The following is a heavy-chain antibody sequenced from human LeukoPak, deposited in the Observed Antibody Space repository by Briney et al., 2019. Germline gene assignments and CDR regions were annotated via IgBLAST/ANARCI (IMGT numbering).Heavy chain of an antibody. CDR1: GYIFTSYG. Sequence: ASVTVSCKASGYIFTSYGISWVRQAPGQGLEWMGWISAFNVNANYAQKLQGRVTMTTDTSTSTAYMELRSLRSDDTAVYYCARTYSGSYSDYFDYWGQGTLVTVSS. CDR2: ISAFNVNA. J-gene: IGHJ4*02. CDR3: ARTYSGSYSDYFDY. V-gene: IGHV1-18*01. D-gene: IGHD1-26*01.